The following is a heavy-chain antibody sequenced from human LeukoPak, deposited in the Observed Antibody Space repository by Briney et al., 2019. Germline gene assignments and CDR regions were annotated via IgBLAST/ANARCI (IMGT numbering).Heavy chain of an antibody. CDR2: IYSGGGTTK. V-gene: IGHV3-33*03. Sequence: GTPLRLSCVASGLTFRNYGFHWVRQAPGKGLEWVAIIYSGGGTTKYYAESLKDRFTITRDDSRDTLYLQMNSLRAEDTAVYYCVIILVPGGVWHFDLWGRGTLVTVSS. CDR3: VIILVPGGVWHFDL. CDR1: GLTFRNYG. J-gene: IGHJ2*01. D-gene: IGHD2-2*01.